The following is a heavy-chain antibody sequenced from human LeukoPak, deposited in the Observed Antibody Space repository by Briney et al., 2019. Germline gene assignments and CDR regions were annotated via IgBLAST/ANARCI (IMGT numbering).Heavy chain of an antibody. D-gene: IGHD5-24*01. CDR2: INPNSGGT. Sequence: ASVKVSCKASGYTFTGYYMHWVRQAPGQGLEWMGWINPNSGGTNYAQKFQGWVTMTRDTSISTAYMELSRLRSDDTAVYYCARAYRERVGWLQSHYYYGMDVWGQGTTVTVSS. CDR1: GYTFTGYY. J-gene: IGHJ6*02. V-gene: IGHV1-2*04. CDR3: ARAYRERVGWLQSHYYYGMDV.